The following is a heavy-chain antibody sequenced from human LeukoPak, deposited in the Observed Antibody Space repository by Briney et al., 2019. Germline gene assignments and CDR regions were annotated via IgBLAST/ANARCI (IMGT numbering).Heavy chain of an antibody. D-gene: IGHD1-1*01. CDR2: ISGSGGST. Sequence: GGSLRLSCAVSGFTFSDYAMSWVRQAPGKGLEWVSSISGSGGSTYHADSVKGRFTISRDNSKNTLYLQMNSLRAEDTAVYYCARQRSHYYFDYWGQGTLVTVSS. CDR3: ARQRSHYYFDY. V-gene: IGHV3-23*01. J-gene: IGHJ4*02. CDR1: GFTFSDYA.